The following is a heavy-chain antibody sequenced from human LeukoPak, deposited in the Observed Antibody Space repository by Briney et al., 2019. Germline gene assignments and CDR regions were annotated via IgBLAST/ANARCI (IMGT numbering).Heavy chain of an antibody. Sequence: PSETLSLTCAVYGGSFSGYYWSWIRQPPGKGLEWIGYIYYSGSTNYNPSLNSRVNLSLDTSKNQFSLRLSSVTAADTAVYYCARQTAKNVDTARFDYWGQGTPVTVSS. J-gene: IGHJ4*02. D-gene: IGHD5-18*01. V-gene: IGHV4-59*08. CDR1: GGSFSGYY. CDR3: ARQTAKNVDTARFDY. CDR2: IYYSGST.